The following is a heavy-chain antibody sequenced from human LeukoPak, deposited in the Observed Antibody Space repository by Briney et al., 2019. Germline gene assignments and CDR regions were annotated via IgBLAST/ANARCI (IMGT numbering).Heavy chain of an antibody. J-gene: IGHJ3*02. V-gene: IGHV4-39*02. Sequence: SETLSLTCTVSGGSISSSSYYWGWIRQPPGKGLEWIGSIYYSGSTYYNPSLKSRVTISVDTSKNQFSLKLSSVTAADTAVYYCAREVDFWSGYSYAFDIWGQGTMVTVSS. CDR1: GGSISSSSYY. CDR3: AREVDFWSGYSYAFDI. D-gene: IGHD3-3*01. CDR2: IYYSGST.